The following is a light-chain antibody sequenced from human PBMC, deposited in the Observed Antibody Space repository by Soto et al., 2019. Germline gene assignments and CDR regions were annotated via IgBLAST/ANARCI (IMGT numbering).Light chain of an antibody. CDR3: QQRSNWPRT. CDR1: QSVSSN. V-gene: IGKV3-11*01. Sequence: EIVMTQSPATLSVSPGERATLSCRASQSVSSNLAWYQQKPGQAPRLLIFGASTRATGIPARFSGSGFGTDFTLTISSLEPEDFAVYYCQQRSNWPRTFGQGTKVDIK. CDR2: GAS. J-gene: IGKJ1*01.